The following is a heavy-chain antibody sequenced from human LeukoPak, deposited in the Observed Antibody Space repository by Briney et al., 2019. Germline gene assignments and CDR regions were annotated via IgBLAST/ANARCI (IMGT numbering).Heavy chain of an antibody. CDR1: GFTFSSYS. D-gene: IGHD3-3*01. Sequence: GGSLRLSCAASGFTFSSYSMNWVRQAPGKGLEWVSSISSSSSYIYYADSVKGRFTVSRDNAKNSLYLQMNSLRAADTAVYYCARVRRGSGYYYFDYWGQGTLVTVSS. V-gene: IGHV3-21*04. CDR2: ISSSSSYI. CDR3: ARVRRGSGYYYFDY. J-gene: IGHJ4*02.